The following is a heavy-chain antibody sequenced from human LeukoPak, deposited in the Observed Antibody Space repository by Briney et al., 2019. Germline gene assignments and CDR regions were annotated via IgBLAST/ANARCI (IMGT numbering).Heavy chain of an antibody. D-gene: IGHD4-17*01. CDR2: ISGSDSST. J-gene: IGHJ4*02. CDR1: GFTFSSYA. Sequence: PGGSLRLSCAASGFTFSSYAMSWVRQAPGKGLDWVSVISGSDSSTYYADSVKGRFTISRDNSKNTLYLQMNSLRAEDTAVYYCATPPTVTRNYWGQGTLVTVSS. V-gene: IGHV3-23*01. CDR3: ATPPTVTRNY.